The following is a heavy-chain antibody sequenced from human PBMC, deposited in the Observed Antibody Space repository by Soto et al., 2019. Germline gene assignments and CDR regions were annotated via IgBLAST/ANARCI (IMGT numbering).Heavy chain of an antibody. V-gene: IGHV4-4*07. CDR2: IYTSGST. CDR1: GGSISSYY. Sequence: SETLSLTCTVSGGSISSYYWSWIRQPAGKGLEWIGRIYTSGSTNYNPSLKSRVTMSVDTSKNQFSLKLSSVTAADTAVYYCAREPYYYDSSGYYSIFDYWGQGTLVTVSS. J-gene: IGHJ4*02. CDR3: AREPYYYDSSGYYSIFDY. D-gene: IGHD3-22*01.